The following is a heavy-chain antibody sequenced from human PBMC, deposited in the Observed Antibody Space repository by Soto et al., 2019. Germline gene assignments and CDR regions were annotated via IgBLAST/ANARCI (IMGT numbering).Heavy chain of an antibody. CDR1: GGTFSSYS. J-gene: IGHJ6*03. CDR2: IIPILGIA. V-gene: IGHV1-69*02. Sequence: GASVKVSCKASGGTFSSYSISWVQQAPGQALEWMGRIIPILGIANYAQKFQGRVTITADKSTSTAYMELSSLRSEDTAVYYCARGGPELGLSYYYYYMDVWGKGTTVTVSS. D-gene: IGHD1-7*01. CDR3: ARGGPELGLSYYYYYMDV.